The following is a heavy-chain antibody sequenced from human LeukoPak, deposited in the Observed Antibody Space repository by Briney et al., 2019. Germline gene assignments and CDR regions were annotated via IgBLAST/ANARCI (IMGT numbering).Heavy chain of an antibody. CDR3: ARGPQWRGDYYYMDV. D-gene: IGHD6-19*01. CDR1: GYSFTNFD. Sequence: ASVTVPYKPSGYSFTNFDINWVRQATGQGLEWMGWMNPNSGNKGYAQKFQGRVTMAMNTSITTAYMELSSLRSEDTAVYYCARGPQWRGDYYYMDVWGRGTTVTVSS. V-gene: IGHV1-8*01. CDR2: MNPNSGNK. J-gene: IGHJ6*03.